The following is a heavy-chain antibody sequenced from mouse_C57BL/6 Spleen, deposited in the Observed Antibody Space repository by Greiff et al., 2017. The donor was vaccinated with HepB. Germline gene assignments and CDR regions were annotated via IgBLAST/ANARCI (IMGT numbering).Heavy chain of an antibody. CDR2: IDPSDSYT. CDR1: GYTFTSYW. CDR3: ARGPLYYDGSSYVAYFDY. V-gene: IGHV1-69*01. Sequence: QVQLQQPGAELVMPGASVKLSCKASGYTFTSYWMHWVQQRPGQGLEWIGEIDPSDSYTNYNQKFKGNSTLTVDKSSSTTYMQLSSLTSEDSAVYYCARGPLYYDGSSYVAYFDYWGQGTTLTVSS. D-gene: IGHD1-1*01. J-gene: IGHJ2*01.